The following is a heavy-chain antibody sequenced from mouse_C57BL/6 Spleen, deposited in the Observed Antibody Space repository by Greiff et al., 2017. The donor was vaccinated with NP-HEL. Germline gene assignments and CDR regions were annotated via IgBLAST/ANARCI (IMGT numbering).Heavy chain of an antibody. J-gene: IGHJ4*01. CDR2: ISSGSSTI. CDR3: ADYDDAMDD. CDR1: GFTFSDYG. V-gene: IGHV5-17*01. D-gene: IGHD2-4*01. Sequence: EVMLVEPGGGLVKPGGSLKLSCAASGFTFSDYGMHWVRQAPEKGLEWVAYISSGSSTIYYADTVKGRFTISRDNTKNTLFLQMTSLRSEDTAMYYCADYDDAMDDWGQGASVTVSS.